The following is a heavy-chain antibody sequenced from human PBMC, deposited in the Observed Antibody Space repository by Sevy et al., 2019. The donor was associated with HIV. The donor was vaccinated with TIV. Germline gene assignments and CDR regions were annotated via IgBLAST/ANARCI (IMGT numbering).Heavy chain of an antibody. D-gene: IGHD3-10*01. V-gene: IGHV3-7*01. J-gene: IGHJ4*02. CDR1: EFTFSSYW. CDR3: ARGIYGSGSRLGLGY. Sequence: GGSLILSCAASEFTFSSYWMTWVRQAPGKGLEWVANMRQDGSEKYYVDSVKGRFTISRDNAKNSLYLQMNSLRAEDTAVYYCARGIYGSGSRLGLGYWGQGTLVTVSS. CDR2: MRQDGSEK.